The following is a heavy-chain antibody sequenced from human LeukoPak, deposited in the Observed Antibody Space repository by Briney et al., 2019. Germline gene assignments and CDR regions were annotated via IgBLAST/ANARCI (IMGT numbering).Heavy chain of an antibody. Sequence: PSETLSLTCAVYGGSLSNYYWSWIRQPPGKGLEWIGEINHSGSTKFNPSLKSRVTILVDMSKSQFSLELRSVTAADTAVYYCARGPASGSDFAWFDPWGQGTLVTVCS. V-gene: IGHV4-34*01. CDR2: INHSGST. CDR1: GGSLSNYY. D-gene: IGHD3-10*01. J-gene: IGHJ5*02. CDR3: ARGPASGSDFAWFDP.